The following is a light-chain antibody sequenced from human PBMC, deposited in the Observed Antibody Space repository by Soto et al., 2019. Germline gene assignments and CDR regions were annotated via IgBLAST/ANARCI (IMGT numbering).Light chain of an antibody. V-gene: IGLV2-14*01. Sequence: QAVVTQPASVSGSPGQSITISCIGPSSDIGDYNYVSWYQQHPGQAPKLIIYEVDNRPSGISNRFSGSKSGNTASLTISGLQAEDEADYYCSSYTTSSTYVFGTGTKLTVL. CDR2: EVD. J-gene: IGLJ1*01. CDR3: SSYTTSSTYV. CDR1: SSDIGDYNY.